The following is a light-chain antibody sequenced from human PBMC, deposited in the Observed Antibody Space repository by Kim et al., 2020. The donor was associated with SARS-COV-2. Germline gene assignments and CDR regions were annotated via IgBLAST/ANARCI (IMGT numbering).Light chain of an antibody. CDR1: QSVSSSS. CDR3: HQYDLPPWT. V-gene: IGKV3-20*01. CDR2: GTS. J-gene: IGKJ1*01. Sequence: FSAGEISTLSCRASQSVSSSSLASYQHKPGQAPRLLIYGTSNRATGIPDRFSGSGSETDFTLSISRLEPEDYAFFYCHQYDLPPWTFGQGTKVDIK.